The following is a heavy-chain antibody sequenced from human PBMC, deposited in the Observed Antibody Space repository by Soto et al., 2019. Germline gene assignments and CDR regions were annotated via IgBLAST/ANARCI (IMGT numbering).Heavy chain of an antibody. CDR3: AADRGYSSGWYRDYYYYGMDV. CDR2: IVVGSGNT. Sequence: SVKVSCKXSGFTFTSSAVQWVRQARGQRLEWIGWIVVGSGNTNYAQKFQERVTITRDMSTSTAYMELSSLRSEDTAVYYCAADRGYSSGWYRDYYYYGMDVWGQGTTVTVSS. D-gene: IGHD6-19*01. J-gene: IGHJ6*02. V-gene: IGHV1-58*01. CDR1: GFTFTSSA.